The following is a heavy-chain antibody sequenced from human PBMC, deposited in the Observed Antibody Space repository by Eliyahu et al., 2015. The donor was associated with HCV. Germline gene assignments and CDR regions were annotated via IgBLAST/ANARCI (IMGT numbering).Heavy chain of an antibody. D-gene: IGHD6-19*01. V-gene: IGHV4-59*01. Sequence: QVQLQESGPGLVKPSETLSLTCTVSGGSISSYXWSWIRQPPGKGLEGIAYXHYTGSPNSNPSLKSRVTISVDTSKNQFSLKLSSVTAADTAVYYCASGGGGIAVSGTGGWFDPWGQGTLVTVSS. CDR3: ASGGGGIAVSGTGGWFDP. CDR1: GGSISSYX. CDR2: XHYTGSP. J-gene: IGHJ5*02.